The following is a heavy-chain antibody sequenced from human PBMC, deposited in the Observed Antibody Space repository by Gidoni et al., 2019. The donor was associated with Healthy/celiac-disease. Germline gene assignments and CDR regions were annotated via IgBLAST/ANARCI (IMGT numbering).Heavy chain of an antibody. D-gene: IGHD4-17*01. CDR3: ARGYGDYVGYWYFDL. Sequence: EVQLVEAGGGLVKPGGALRLSGADSGFTLSSYSMTWVRQAPGKGLGWVSSISSSSSYIYYADSVKGRFTISRDNAKNSLYLQMNSLRAEDTAVYYCARGYGDYVGYWYFDLWGRGTLVTVSS. CDR1: GFTLSSYS. J-gene: IGHJ2*01. V-gene: IGHV3-21*01. CDR2: ISSSSSYI.